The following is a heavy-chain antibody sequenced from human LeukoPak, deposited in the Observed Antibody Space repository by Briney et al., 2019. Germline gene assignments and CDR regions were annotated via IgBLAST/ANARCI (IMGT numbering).Heavy chain of an antibody. CDR2: ISTSGDYI. CDR1: GFTFSTSS. D-gene: IGHD1-26*01. V-gene: IGHV3-21*04. J-gene: IGHJ3*02. CDR3: VNGYSGSFDAFDI. Sequence: PGGSLRLSCAASGFTFSTSSMNWVRQAPGKGLERVSSISTSGDYIYYADSVKGRFTISRDNAKNSLYLQMNSLRAEDTALYYCVNGYSGSFDAFDIWGQGTMVTVSS.